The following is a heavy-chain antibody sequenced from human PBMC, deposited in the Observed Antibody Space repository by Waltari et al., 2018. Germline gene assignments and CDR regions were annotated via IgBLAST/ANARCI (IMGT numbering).Heavy chain of an antibody. D-gene: IGHD6-13*01. CDR3: ARDLIAAPTYDAFDI. Sequence: EVQLVESGGGLVKPGGSLRLSCAASGFTFSSYSMNWVRQAPGKGLEWVSSISSSSSYIYYADSVKGRFTISRDNAKNSLYLQMNSLRAEDTAVYYCARDLIAAPTYDAFDIWGQGTMVTVSS. CDR2: ISSSSSYI. J-gene: IGHJ3*02. V-gene: IGHV3-21*01. CDR1: GFTFSSYS.